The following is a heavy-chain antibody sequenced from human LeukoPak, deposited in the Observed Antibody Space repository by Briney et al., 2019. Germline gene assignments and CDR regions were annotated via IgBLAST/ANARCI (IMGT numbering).Heavy chain of an antibody. CDR2: IWYDGSNK. D-gene: IGHD5-18*01. V-gene: IGHV3-33*01. J-gene: IGHJ4*02. CDR1: GFIFSGYG. CDR3: ARGYSYAFDY. Sequence: GGSLRLSCEASGFIFSGYGIHWVRQAPGKGLEWVAVIWYDGSNKYYADSVKGRFTISRDNSKNTLSLQMNSLRAEDTAVYYCARGYSYAFDYWGQGTLVTVSS.